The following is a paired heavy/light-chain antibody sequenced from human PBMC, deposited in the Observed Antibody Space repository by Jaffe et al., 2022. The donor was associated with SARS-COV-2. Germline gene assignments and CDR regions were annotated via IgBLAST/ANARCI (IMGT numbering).Light chain of an antibody. CDR1: NLRSKS. V-gene: IGLV3-21*02. CDR3: QVWDTNHFCTV. Sequence: STVLTQPPSVSVAPGQTANITCGGENLRSKSVHWYQRKPGQAPVLVVYDDSDRHSGIPERFSGSNSGNTATLTISGVEDGDEADYYCQVWDTNHFCTVFGGGTKLTVL. CDR2: DDS. J-gene: IGLJ3*02.
Heavy chain of an antibody. J-gene: IGHJ5*02. CDR1: GFRFGDFY. V-gene: IGHV3-11*01. D-gene: IGHD3-22*01. CDR3: ARDRPHFYYTSGYDL. Sequence: QVHLVESGGGLVQPGGSLRLSCAASGFRFGDFYMSWIRLAPGKGPECVSYISGGGKTIYYADSVKGRFTISRDNAEKSLSLQMSSLGVEDTAVYFCARDRPHFYYTSGYDLWGQGTLVTVSS. CDR2: ISGGGKTI.